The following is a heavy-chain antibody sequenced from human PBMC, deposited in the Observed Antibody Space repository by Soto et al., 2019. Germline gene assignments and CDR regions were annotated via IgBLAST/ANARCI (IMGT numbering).Heavy chain of an antibody. J-gene: IGHJ6*02. CDR1: GYTFTSYD. Sequence: ASVKVSCKASGYTFTSYDINWVRQATGQGLEWMGWMNPSSGNTGYAQKFQGRVTMTRNTSISTAYMELSSLRSEDTAVYYCARGWFSGYDNYYYGMDVWGQGTTVPVSS. D-gene: IGHD5-12*01. CDR2: MNPSSGNT. V-gene: IGHV1-8*01. CDR3: ARGWFSGYDNYYYGMDV.